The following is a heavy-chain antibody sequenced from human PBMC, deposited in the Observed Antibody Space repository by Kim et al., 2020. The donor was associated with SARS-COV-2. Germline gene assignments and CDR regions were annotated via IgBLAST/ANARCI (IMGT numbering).Heavy chain of an antibody. Sequence: QGRVTMTRNTSISTAYMELSSLRSEDTAVYYCARESQYSSGWYGGGYFDYWGQGTLVTVSS. D-gene: IGHD6-19*01. V-gene: IGHV1-8*01. CDR3: ARESQYSSGWYGGGYFDY. J-gene: IGHJ4*02.